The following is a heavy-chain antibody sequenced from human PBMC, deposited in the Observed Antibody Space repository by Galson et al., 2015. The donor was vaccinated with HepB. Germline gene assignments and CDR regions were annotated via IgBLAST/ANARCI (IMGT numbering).Heavy chain of an antibody. V-gene: IGHV5-51*01. J-gene: IGHJ5*02. CDR2: IYPGDSDT. CDR1: GYSFTSYW. CDR3: ARYSGYEYSSSSFWWFDP. D-gene: IGHD5-12*01. Sequence: QSGAEVKKPGESLKISCKGSGYSFTSYWIGWVRQMPGKGLEWMGIIYPGDSDTRYSPSFQGQVTISADKSISTAYLQWSSLKASDTAMYYCARYSGYEYSSSSFWWFDPWGQGTLVTVSS.